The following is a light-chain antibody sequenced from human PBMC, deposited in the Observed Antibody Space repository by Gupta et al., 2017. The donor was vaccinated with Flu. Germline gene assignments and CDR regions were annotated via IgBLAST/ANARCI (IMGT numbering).Light chain of an antibody. J-gene: IGLJ2*01. V-gene: IGLV2-14*01. CDR2: EVN. CDR1: NSDSGAYNY. CDR3: SSYTGSYTV. Sequence: RSINISCTGTNSDSGAYNYVSWYQHHPGNAPKLMIFEVNNRPSGISNRFSGSKSGYTAPRIISGRQAEDEDLYYCSSYTGSYTVFGGGTRLTVL.